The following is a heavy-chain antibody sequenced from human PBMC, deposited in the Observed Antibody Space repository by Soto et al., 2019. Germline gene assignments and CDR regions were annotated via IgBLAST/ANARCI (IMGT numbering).Heavy chain of an antibody. D-gene: IGHD2-21*01. CDR2: MNPNRVNA. J-gene: IGHJ4*02. CDR1: GYIFTSYD. CDR3: ARSQRADSIAHS. V-gene: IGHV1-8*02. Sequence: QVQLVQSGAEVTKPGAPVKVSCKAPGYIFTSYDINWVRQATGQRLEWMGWMNPNRVNAGSVQKCKGRVTMTRNTSIGTAYMEGSSLRSEHTAVSYCARSQRADSIAHSWGQATLVSVSS.